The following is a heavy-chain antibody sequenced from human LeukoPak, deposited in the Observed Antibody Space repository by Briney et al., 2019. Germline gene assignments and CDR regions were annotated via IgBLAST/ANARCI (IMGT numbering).Heavy chain of an antibody. V-gene: IGHV3-33*06. J-gene: IGHJ6*03. Sequence: GGSLRLSCAASGFTFSSYGMHWVRQAPGKGLEWVAVIWYDGSNKYYADSVKGRFTISRDNSKNTLYLQMNSLRAEDTAVYYCAKAGGDIVVVPAAIGARSERYYYYYYYMDVWGKGTTVTVSS. D-gene: IGHD2-2*02. CDR1: GFTFSSYG. CDR2: IWYDGSNK. CDR3: AKAGGDIVVVPAAIGARSERYYYYYYYMDV.